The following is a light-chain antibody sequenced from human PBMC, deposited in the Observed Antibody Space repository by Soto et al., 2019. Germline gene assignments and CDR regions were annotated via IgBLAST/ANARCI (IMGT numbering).Light chain of an antibody. CDR1: SSDVGGYNY. CDR2: EVS. CDR3: TSYTSSSTLDV. V-gene: IGLV2-14*01. Sequence: QSALTQPASVSGSPGQSITISCTGTSSDVGGYNYVSWYQQHPGKAPKLIIYEVSNRPTGVSNRFSGSQSGHTASLTISGLQSEDEADYFCTSYTSSSTLDVFGTGTKATAL. J-gene: IGLJ1*01.